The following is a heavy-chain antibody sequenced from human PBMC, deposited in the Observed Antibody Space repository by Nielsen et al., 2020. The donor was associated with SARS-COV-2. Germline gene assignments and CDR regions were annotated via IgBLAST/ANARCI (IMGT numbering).Heavy chain of an antibody. CDR1: GYTFTNSY. CDR2: INPSDGST. J-gene: IGHJ4*02. Sequence: ASVKVSCEASGYTFTNSYLHWVRQAPGQGLEWMGIINPSDGSTRYAQKFQGRVTMTRDTSASTVYLALTSLKSEDTAVYYCATPITVDYFDYWGQGTLVTVSS. V-gene: IGHV1-46*01. CDR3: ATPITVDYFDY.